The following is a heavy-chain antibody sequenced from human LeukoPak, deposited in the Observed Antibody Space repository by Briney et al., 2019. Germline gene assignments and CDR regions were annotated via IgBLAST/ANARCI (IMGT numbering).Heavy chain of an antibody. Sequence: QPGGSLRLSCAASGFTFSNSAMSWVRQAPGKGLEWVSTLSGSGITTYYADSMKGRFTISRDNSKNTLYLQMNSLRAEDTAVYYCAKGIYSSGWSYFDYWGHGTLVTVSS. CDR2: LSGSGITT. D-gene: IGHD6-19*01. CDR3: AKGIYSSGWSYFDY. V-gene: IGHV3-23*01. J-gene: IGHJ4*01. CDR1: GFTFSNSA.